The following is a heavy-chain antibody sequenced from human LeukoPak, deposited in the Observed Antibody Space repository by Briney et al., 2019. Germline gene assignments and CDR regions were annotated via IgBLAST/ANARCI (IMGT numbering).Heavy chain of an antibody. CDR1: GYTFTSYG. D-gene: IGHD7-27*01. CDR2: ISAYNGNT. Sequence: GASVKVSCKASGYTFTSYGISWVRQAPGQGLEWMGWISAYNGNTNYAQKFQGRVTMTEDTSTDTAYMELSSLRSEDTAVYYCATGGSSYYMDVWGKGTTVTVSS. J-gene: IGHJ6*03. CDR3: ATGGSSYYMDV. V-gene: IGHV1-18*01.